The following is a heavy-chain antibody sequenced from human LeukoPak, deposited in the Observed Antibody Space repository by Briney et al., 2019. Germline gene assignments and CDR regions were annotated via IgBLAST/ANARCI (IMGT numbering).Heavy chain of an antibody. J-gene: IGHJ3*02. CDR2: INPNSGGT. CDR1: GYTFTGYY. Sequence: ASVKVSCKASGYTFTGYYMHWVRQAPGQGLEWMGRINPNSGGTNYAQKFQGRVTMTRDTSISTAYMELSRLRSDDTAVYYCARTQTQWLHAFDIWGQGTMVTVSS. D-gene: IGHD6-19*01. CDR3: ARTQTQWLHAFDI. V-gene: IGHV1-2*06.